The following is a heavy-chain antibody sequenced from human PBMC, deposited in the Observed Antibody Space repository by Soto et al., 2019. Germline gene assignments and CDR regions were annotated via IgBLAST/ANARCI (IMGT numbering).Heavy chain of an antibody. CDR3: ARYDFWSGSSQDH. J-gene: IGHJ4*02. CDR2: VTAYNDNV. Sequence: QIQLVQSGAEVKKPGASVKVSCKVSGYKFTSYGINWVRQAPGQGLEWMGWVTAYNDNVQYVEKFPRRVTMTADTATTTASLVLRDLRPDDTAVFYCARYDFWSGSSQDHWGQGTLVTVAS. D-gene: IGHD3-3*01. CDR1: GYKFTSYG. V-gene: IGHV1-18*01.